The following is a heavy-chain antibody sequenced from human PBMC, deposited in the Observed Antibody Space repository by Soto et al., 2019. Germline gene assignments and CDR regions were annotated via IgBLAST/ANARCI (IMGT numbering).Heavy chain of an antibody. V-gene: IGHV3-11*01. CDR2: ISSSGSTI. CDR3: AGIAFYSSSDFDY. CDR1: GFTFSDYY. D-gene: IGHD6-13*01. J-gene: IGHJ4*02. Sequence: PGGSLRLSCAASGFTFSDYYMSWIRQAPGKGLEWVSYISSSGSTIYYADSVKGRFTISRDNAKNSLYLQMNSLRAEDTAVYYCAGIAFYSSSDFDYWGQGTLVTVSS.